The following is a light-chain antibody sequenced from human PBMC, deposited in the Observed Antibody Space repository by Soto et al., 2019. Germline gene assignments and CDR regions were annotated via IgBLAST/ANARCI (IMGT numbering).Light chain of an antibody. CDR1: SSDVGGYNY. Sequence: QSLVTQPASLSGAPWQSVTISCTGTSSDVGGYNYVSWYQQHPGKAPKLMIYDVSNRPSGVSNRFSGSKSGNTASLTISGLQAEDEADYYCSSYTSSSTLSLYVFGTGTKVTV. V-gene: IGLV2-14*01. CDR3: SSYTSSSTLSLYV. CDR2: DVS. J-gene: IGLJ1*01.